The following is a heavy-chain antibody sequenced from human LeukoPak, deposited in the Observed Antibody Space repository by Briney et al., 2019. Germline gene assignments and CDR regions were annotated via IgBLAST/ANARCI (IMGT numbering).Heavy chain of an antibody. CDR1: GFSFSSYA. D-gene: IGHD6-13*01. CDR3: IAAAGFSGDYGMDV. Sequence: GGSLRLSCAASGFSFSSYAMNWVRQAQGKGLEWVSAISGSGDSTYYADSVKGRFTISRDNSKNTLYLQMNSLRAEDTAIYYCIAAAGFSGDYGMDVWGQGTTVTVSS. CDR2: ISGSGDST. J-gene: IGHJ6*02. V-gene: IGHV3-23*01.